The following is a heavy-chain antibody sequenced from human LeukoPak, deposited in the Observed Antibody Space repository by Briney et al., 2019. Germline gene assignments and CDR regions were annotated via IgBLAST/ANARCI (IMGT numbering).Heavy chain of an antibody. Sequence: SETLSLTCTVSGGSVSSYYWSWIRQPAGKGLEWNGRIYTSGSTNYNPSLKSRVTISVDKSKNQFSLKLKSLTAADTAVYYCARVGGSASTLSAFDVWGQGTMVTVSS. CDR3: ARVGGSASTLSAFDV. CDR1: GGSVSSYY. J-gene: IGHJ3*01. V-gene: IGHV4-4*07. D-gene: IGHD2-15*01. CDR2: IYTSGST.